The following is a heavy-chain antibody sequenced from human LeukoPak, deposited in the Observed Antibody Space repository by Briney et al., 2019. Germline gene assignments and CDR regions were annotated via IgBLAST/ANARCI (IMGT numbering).Heavy chain of an antibody. V-gene: IGHV3-30-3*01. CDR1: GFTFSSYA. D-gene: IGHD6-6*01. Sequence: PGRSLRLSCAASGFTFSSYAMHWVRQAPGKGLEWVAVISYDGSNKYYADSVKGRFTISRDNSKNTLYLQMNSLRAEDTAVYYCARDGLRGAAHGHDAFDIWGQGTMVTVSS. J-gene: IGHJ3*02. CDR3: ARDGLRGAAHGHDAFDI. CDR2: ISYDGSNK.